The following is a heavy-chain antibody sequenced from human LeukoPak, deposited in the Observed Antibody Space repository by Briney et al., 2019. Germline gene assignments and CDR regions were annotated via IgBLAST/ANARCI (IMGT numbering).Heavy chain of an antibody. V-gene: IGHV1-24*01. J-gene: IGHJ4*02. CDR3: ATDLRDYYDSSGYSY. CDR1: GHTLTELS. Sequence: ASVKVSCKVSGHTLTELSMHWVRQAPGKGLEWMGGFDPEDGETIYAQKFQGRVTMTEDTSTDTAYMELSSLRSEDTAVYYCATDLRDYYDSSGYSYWGQGTLVTVSS. CDR2: FDPEDGET. D-gene: IGHD3-22*01.